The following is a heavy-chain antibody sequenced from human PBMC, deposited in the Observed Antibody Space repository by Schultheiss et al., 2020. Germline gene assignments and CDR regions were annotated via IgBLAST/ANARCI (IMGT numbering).Heavy chain of an antibody. CDR3: AKGNGAYEGPFDY. J-gene: IGHJ4*02. CDR2: ISWNSGSI. D-gene: IGHD5-12*01. CDR1: GFTFNNYG. V-gene: IGHV3-9*01. Sequence: GGSLRLSCTASGFTFNNYGMSWVRQAPGKGLEWVSGISWNSGSIGYAASVKGRFTISRDNAKNSLYLQMNSLRAEDTALYYCAKGNGAYEGPFDYWGQGTLVTVSS.